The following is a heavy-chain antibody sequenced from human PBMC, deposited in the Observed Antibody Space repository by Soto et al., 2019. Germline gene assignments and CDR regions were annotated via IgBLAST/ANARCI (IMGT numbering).Heavy chain of an antibody. CDR1: GGSISSSSYY. J-gene: IGHJ6*02. V-gene: IGHV4-39*01. Sequence: SETLSLTCTVSGGSISSSSYYWGWIRQPPGKGLEWIGSIYYNGSTYYNPSLKSRVTISVDTSKNQFSLKLSSVTAADTAVYYCARHGDKNDDFWSGYYRYYGMDVWGQGTTVTVSS. CDR2: IYYNGST. CDR3: ARHGDKNDDFWSGYYRYYGMDV. D-gene: IGHD3-3*01.